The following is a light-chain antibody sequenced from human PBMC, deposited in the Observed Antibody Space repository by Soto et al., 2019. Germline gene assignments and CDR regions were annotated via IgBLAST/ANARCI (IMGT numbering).Light chain of an antibody. V-gene: IGKV2-30*02. J-gene: IGKJ1*01. Sequence: DVVMSQSPLSLPVTLGQAASISCRSSQSLVHSDGNTYLNWFQQRPGQSPRRLFYKVSDRDSGVPDRFSGSGSGTDFTLKISRVEADDVGIYYCMQGTHWPRTFGQGTKVEIK. CDR1: QSLVHSDGNTY. CDR3: MQGTHWPRT. CDR2: KVS.